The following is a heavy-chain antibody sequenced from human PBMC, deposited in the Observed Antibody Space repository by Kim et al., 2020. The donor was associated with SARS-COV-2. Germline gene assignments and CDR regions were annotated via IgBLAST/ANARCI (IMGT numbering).Heavy chain of an antibody. D-gene: IGHD2-2*01. J-gene: IGHJ2*01. Sequence: SETLSLTCTVSGGSISSSSYYWGWIRQPPGKGLEWIGSIYYSGITYYNPSLKSRVTISVDTSKNQFSLKLSSVTAADTAVYYRARLRLLSPSYWYFDLWGRGTLVTVSS. CDR1: GGSISSSSYY. CDR3: ARLRLLSPSYWYFDL. CDR2: IYYSGIT. V-gene: IGHV4-39*01.